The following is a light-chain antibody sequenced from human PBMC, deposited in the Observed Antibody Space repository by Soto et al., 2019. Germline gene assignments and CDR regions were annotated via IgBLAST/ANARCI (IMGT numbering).Light chain of an antibody. Sequence: QTVVTQEPSLTVSPGGTVTLTCASSTGEVTSGYFPNWIQQKPGQPPRSLIYNTNNKHSWTPARFSGSLLGGKAALTLSGVQPEDEVEYYCLLYFSPHVRSFGGGTKLTVL. V-gene: IGLV7-43*01. CDR1: TGEVTSGYF. J-gene: IGLJ2*01. CDR2: NTN. CDR3: LLYFSPHVRS.